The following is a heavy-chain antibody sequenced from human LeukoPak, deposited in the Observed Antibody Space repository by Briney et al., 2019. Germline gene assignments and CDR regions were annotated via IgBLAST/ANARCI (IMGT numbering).Heavy chain of an antibody. Sequence: GGSLRLSCAASGFRFSTYAIHWVRQAPGKGLEWVALISHDGGRKEYADSVKGRFTIDRDNSKNSLYLQMNSLRAEDTAVYYCARGSYYYYYYMDVWGKGTTVTISS. J-gene: IGHJ6*03. CDR3: ARGSYYYYYYMDV. CDR2: ISHDGGRK. CDR1: GFRFSTYA. V-gene: IGHV3-30*04.